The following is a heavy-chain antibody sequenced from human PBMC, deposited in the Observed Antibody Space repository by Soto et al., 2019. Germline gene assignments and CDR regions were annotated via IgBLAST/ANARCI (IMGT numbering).Heavy chain of an antibody. D-gene: IGHD3-3*01. V-gene: IGHV3-11*01. CDR2: ISSSGSTI. J-gene: IGHJ6*02. CDR1: GFTFSDYY. CDR3: ARDTVYYDFWSGYFYYYGMDV. Sequence: GGSLRLSCAASGFTFSDYYMSWIRQAPGKGLEWVSYISSSGSTIYYADSVKGRFTISRDNAKNSLYLQMNSLRAGDTAVYYCARDTVYYDFWSGYFYYYGMDVWGQGTTVTVSS.